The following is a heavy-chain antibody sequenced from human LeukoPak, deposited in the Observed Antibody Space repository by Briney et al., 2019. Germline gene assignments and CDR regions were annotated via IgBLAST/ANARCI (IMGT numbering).Heavy chain of an antibody. CDR2: ISSNGGST. CDR3: AKGRRAPLVGTITKSWIDY. Sequence: TGGSLRLSCAASGFTFSSYAMHWVRQAPGKGLEYVSAISSNGGSTYYANSVKGRFTISRDNSKNTLYLQMGSLRAEDTAVYYCAKGRRAPLVGTITKSWIDYWGQGTLVTVSS. CDR1: GFTFSSYA. J-gene: IGHJ4*02. V-gene: IGHV3-64*01. D-gene: IGHD1-7*01.